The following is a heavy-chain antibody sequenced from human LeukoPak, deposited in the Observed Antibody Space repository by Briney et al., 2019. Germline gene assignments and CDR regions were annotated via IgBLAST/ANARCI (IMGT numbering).Heavy chain of an antibody. CDR2: IYYSGST. CDR1: GDSISTSNSY. CDR3: ARESKLFFGETR. V-gene: IGHV4-39*02. Sequence: SETLSLTCTVSGDSISTSNSYWDWIRQPPGKGLEWIGSIYYSGSTYYNPSLKSRVTISVDTSKNQFSLKLSSVTAADTAVYYCARESKLFFGETRWGQGTLVTVSS. J-gene: IGHJ4*02. D-gene: IGHD3-10*01.